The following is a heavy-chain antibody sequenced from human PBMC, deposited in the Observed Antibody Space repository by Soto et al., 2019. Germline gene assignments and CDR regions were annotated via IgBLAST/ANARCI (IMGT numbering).Heavy chain of an antibody. CDR2: IYYSGNI. Sequence: QVQLQESGPGLVKPSETLSLTCTVSGDSVTSRSYYWTWVRQPPGKGLEWIGYIYYSGNINYNPSLKSRFTTSVDTSTIQFSLKLTSVTAADTAIYYCARGNIAASGTKFDPWGQVILVTVSS. D-gene: IGHD6-13*01. CDR1: GDSVTSRSYY. V-gene: IGHV4-61*01. J-gene: IGHJ5*02. CDR3: ARGNIAASGTKFDP.